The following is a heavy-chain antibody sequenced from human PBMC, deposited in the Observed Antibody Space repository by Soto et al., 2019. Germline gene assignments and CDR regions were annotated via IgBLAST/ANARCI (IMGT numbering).Heavy chain of an antibody. D-gene: IGHD3-16*02. CDR2: IYSSGTT. CDR3: ARMGLHLGELSRNWFDP. J-gene: IGHJ5*02. Sequence: SETLSLTCTISCGSITSGDYYWTWIRQFPGKGLEWIAYIYSSGTTHYNPSLKSRATISLDTSNNQFSLEVKSATAADTAVYYCARMGLHLGELSRNWFDPWGQGSLVTVSS. V-gene: IGHV4-31*03. CDR1: CGSITSGDYY.